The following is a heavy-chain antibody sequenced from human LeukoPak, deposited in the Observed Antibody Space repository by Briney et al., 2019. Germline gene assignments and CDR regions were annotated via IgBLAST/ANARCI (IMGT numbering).Heavy chain of an antibody. V-gene: IGHV4-4*02. D-gene: IGHD4-17*01. CDR2: IYHSGTT. J-gene: IGHJ4*02. CDR3: ATYFYGEYGSYYFDY. Sequence: PSGTLSLTCAVSGAFITNSHWWSWARQPPGKGLEWIGEIYHSGTTNCNPSLQSRVTMSVDKPKNQFSLKLSSVTAADTAVYYCATYFYGEYGSYYFDYWGQGTLVTVSS. CDR1: GAFITNSHW.